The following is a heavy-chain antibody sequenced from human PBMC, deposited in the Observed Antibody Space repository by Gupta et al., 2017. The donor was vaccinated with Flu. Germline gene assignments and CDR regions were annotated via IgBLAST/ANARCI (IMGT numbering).Heavy chain of an antibody. V-gene: IGHV4-59*01. D-gene: IGHD6-13*01. CDR2: IYYSGGT. J-gene: IGHJ4*02. CDR3: ARGISTAGLDD. CDR1: GGPISGSY. Sequence: QVQLQESGPGLVKPSETLSLTCNVSGGPISGSYWSWIRLPPGKRLEWIGYIYYSGGTKYNPSLKSRVTISVDTSKNQVSLKLNAVTAADTALYYCARGISTAGLDDGGRGTPVTVSS.